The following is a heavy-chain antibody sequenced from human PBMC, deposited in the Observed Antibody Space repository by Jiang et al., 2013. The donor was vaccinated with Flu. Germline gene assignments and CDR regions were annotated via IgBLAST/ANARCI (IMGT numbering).Heavy chain of an antibody. V-gene: IGHV2-5*02. CDR1: GFSLSTSGVG. CDR3: AHRGAGAKFDY. D-gene: IGHD6-13*01. J-gene: IGHJ4*02. CDR2: IYWDDDK. Sequence: KPTQTLTLTCTFSGFSLSTSGVGVGWIRQPPGKALEWLALIYWDDDKRYSPSLKSRLTITKNTSKNQVVLTMTNMDPVDTATYYCAHRGAGAKFDYWGQGTLVTVSS.